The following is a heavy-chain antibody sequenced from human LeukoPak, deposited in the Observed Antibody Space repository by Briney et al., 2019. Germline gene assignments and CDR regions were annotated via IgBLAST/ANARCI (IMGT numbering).Heavy chain of an antibody. CDR3: ARAGRDGYKGYAFDI. V-gene: IGHV4-30-2*01. CDR2: IYHSGST. CDR1: GGSISSGGYY. J-gene: IGHJ3*02. D-gene: IGHD5-24*01. Sequence: SQTLSLTCTVSGGSISSGGYYWSWIRQPPGKGLEWIGYIYHSGSTYYNPSLKSRVTISVDRSKNQFSLKLSSVTAADTAVYYCARAGRDGYKGYAFDIWGQGTMVTVSS.